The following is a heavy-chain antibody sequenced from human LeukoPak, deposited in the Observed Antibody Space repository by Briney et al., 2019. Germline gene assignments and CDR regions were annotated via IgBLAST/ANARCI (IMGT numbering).Heavy chain of an antibody. D-gene: IGHD3-10*01. CDR1: GVTFSDYP. Sequence: SVKVSCKASGVTFSDYPIRWVRQAPGQGPEWMGGIVPRFAAADYAQQFQGRVTITADMYTTTAYMELSSLTSDDTAIYYCAGGYGSGVMSPYALDVWGTGTTVVVSS. CDR3: AGGYGSGVMSPYALDV. J-gene: IGHJ6*04. V-gene: IGHV1-69*06. CDR2: IVPRFAAA.